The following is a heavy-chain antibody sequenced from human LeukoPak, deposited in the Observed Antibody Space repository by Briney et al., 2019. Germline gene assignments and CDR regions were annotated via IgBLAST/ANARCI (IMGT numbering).Heavy chain of an antibody. CDR1: GFTFSSYW. J-gene: IGHJ4*02. Sequence: QTGGSLRLSCEASGFTFSSYWMMWVRQAPGKGLEWVANIKLDGGERYYLDSVKGRFTISRDNAKSSLFLQMDSLRADDTAVYYCARAPSAWVLVYWGQGTLVTVSS. CDR3: ARAPSAWVLVY. V-gene: IGHV3-7*04. D-gene: IGHD2-8*01. CDR2: IKLDGGER.